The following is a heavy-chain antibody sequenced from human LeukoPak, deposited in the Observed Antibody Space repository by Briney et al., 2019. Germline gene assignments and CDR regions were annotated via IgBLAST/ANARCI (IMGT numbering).Heavy chain of an antibody. CDR1: GGSISSGGYY. Sequence: PSETLSLTCTVSGGSISSGGYYWGWIRQPPGKGLEWIGSIYYSGSTYYNPSLKSRVTISVDTSKNQFSLKLSSVTAADTAVYYCARDSIAAAGMGFDYWGQGTLVTVSS. CDR3: ARDSIAAAGMGFDY. J-gene: IGHJ4*02. V-gene: IGHV4-39*07. CDR2: IYYSGST. D-gene: IGHD6-13*01.